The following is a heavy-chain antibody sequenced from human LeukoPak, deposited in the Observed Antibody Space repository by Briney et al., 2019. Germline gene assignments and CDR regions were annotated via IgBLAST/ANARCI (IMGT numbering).Heavy chain of an antibody. CDR1: GFTFSRLG. V-gene: IGHV3-30*02. D-gene: IGHD5-12*01. Sequence: PGGSLRLSCATSGFTFSRLGMQWVRQAPGKGLEWVAVIHNDGTMGQYADSVKGRFTISKDFSRNTPHLQMHSLRDDDTAVYYCAKEGDEFRGYLDVWGKGTTVTVSS. CDR3: AKEGDEFRGYLDV. J-gene: IGHJ6*03. CDR2: IHNDGTMG.